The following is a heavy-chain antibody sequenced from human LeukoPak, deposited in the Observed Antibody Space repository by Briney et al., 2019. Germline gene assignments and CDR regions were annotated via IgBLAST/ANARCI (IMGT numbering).Heavy chain of an antibody. CDR3: TRVRRWLSDY. D-gene: IGHD5-24*01. Sequence: PGGSLRLSCTASGFTFGDYAMSWVRQAPGKGLEWVGLIRSKAYGGTTEYAASVKGRFTISRDDSKSIAYLQMNSLKTEDTAVYYCTRVRRWLSDYWGQGTLVTVSS. CDR1: GFTFGDYA. V-gene: IGHV3-49*04. CDR2: IRSKAYGGTT. J-gene: IGHJ4*02.